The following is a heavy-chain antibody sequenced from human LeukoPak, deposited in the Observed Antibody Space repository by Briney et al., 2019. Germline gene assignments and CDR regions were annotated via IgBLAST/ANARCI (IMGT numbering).Heavy chain of an antibody. CDR1: GYTFTGYY. CDR2: INPNTRGT. J-gene: IGHJ4*02. V-gene: IGHV1-2*02. Sequence: ASVKVSCKASGYTFTGYYMHWVRQAPAQGLEWMGWINPNTRGTNYVQNFHSRVTMTMDTSISTAYMELSRRRSDDTAVYYCARDIVVPAASYWGQGTLVTVSS. D-gene: IGHD2-2*01. CDR3: ARDIVVPAASY.